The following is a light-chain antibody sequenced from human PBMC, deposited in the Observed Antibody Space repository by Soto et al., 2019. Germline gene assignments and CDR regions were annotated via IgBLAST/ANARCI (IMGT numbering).Light chain of an antibody. CDR3: QQRNTWPPIT. V-gene: IGKV3D-20*02. J-gene: IGKJ5*01. Sequence: EIVLTQSPGILSLSPGERASLSCGASQSISSSFLAWYQQKPGQAPRLLIYDASNRATGIPARFSGSGSGTDFTFTISSLEPEDFAVYYCQQRNTWPPITFGQGTRLEI. CDR1: QSISSSF. CDR2: DAS.